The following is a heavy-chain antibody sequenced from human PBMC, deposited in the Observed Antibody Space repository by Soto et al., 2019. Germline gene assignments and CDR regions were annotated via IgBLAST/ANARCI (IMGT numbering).Heavy chain of an antibody. D-gene: IGHD2-15*01. CDR1: GGSISSGGYY. Sequence: SETLSLTCTVSGGSISSGGYYWSWIRQHPGKGLEWIGYIYYSGSTYYDPSLKSRVTISVDTSKNQFSLKLSSVTAADTAVYYCARYVEMAFDYWGQGTLVTVSS. J-gene: IGHJ4*02. CDR2: IYYSGST. V-gene: IGHV4-31*03. CDR3: ARYVEMAFDY.